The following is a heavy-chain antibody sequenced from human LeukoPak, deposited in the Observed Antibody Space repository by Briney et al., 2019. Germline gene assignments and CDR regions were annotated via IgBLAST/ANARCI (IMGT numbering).Heavy chain of an antibody. CDR1: GGSISSGSYY. CDR2: IYTSGST. CDR3: ARVPVGIKSFDI. J-gene: IGHJ3*02. D-gene: IGHD1-14*01. Sequence: KPSQTLSLTCTVSGGSISSGSYYWSWIRQPAGKGLEWIGRIYTSGSTNYNPSLKSRVTISVDTSKNQFSLKLSSVTAADTAVYYCARVPVGIKSFDIWGQGTMVTVSS. V-gene: IGHV4-61*02.